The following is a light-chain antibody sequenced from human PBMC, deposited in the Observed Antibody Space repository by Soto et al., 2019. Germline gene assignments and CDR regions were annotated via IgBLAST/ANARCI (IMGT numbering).Light chain of an antibody. CDR1: QSISSW. CDR3: QQYTSYPWT. CDR2: DAS. J-gene: IGKJ1*01. V-gene: IGKV1-5*01. Sequence: DIQMTQSPSTLSGSVGDRVTITCRASQSISSWLAWYQQKPGKAPELLIYDASSLESGVPSRFSGSGSGTEFTLTISSLQPDDFATYYCQQYTSYPWTFGQGTKVDIK.